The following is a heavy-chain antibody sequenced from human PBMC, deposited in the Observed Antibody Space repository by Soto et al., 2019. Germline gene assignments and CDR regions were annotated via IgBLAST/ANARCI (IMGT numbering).Heavy chain of an antibody. J-gene: IGHJ4*02. D-gene: IGHD1-26*01. V-gene: IGHV3-21*01. CDR3: AREGSYYSFDY. Sequence: EVQLVESGGGLVKPGGSLRVSCAASGFTLSGYTMNWARQAPGKGLEWVSSISSSSSYLYYADSVKGRFTISRDNAKNSLYLQMNSLRAEDTAVYYCAREGSYYSFDYWGQGTLVTVSS. CDR1: GFTLSGYT. CDR2: ISSSSSYL.